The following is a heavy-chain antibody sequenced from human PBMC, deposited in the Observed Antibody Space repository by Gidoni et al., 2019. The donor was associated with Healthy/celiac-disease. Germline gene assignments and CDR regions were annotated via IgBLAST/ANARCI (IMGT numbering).Heavy chain of an antibody. CDR3: ARVAGPERDDFDY. V-gene: IGHV3-30-3*01. CDR1: GFTFSSYA. Sequence: QVQLVESGGVVVQPGRSLPLYCAASGFTFSSYAMHWVRQAPGKGLELVAVRGYDGSNKYYADSVKGRFTISRDNYKNTLYLQMNSLRAEDTAVYYCARVAGPERDDFDYWGQGTLVTVSS. J-gene: IGHJ4*02. CDR2: RGYDGSNK.